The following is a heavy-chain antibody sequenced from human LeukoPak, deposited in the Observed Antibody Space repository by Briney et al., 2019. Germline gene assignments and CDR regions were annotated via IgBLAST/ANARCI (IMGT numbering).Heavy chain of an antibody. D-gene: IGHD5-18*01. Sequence: ASVKVSCKASGYTFTGYYMHWVRQAPGQGLEWMGWINPNSGGTNYAQKFQGRVTMTRDTSISTAYMEPSRLRSDDTAVYYCARDLRARGYSPKAGNYYYYYMDVWGKGTTVTISS. CDR1: GYTFTGYY. J-gene: IGHJ6*03. CDR2: INPNSGGT. CDR3: ARDLRARGYSPKAGNYYYYYMDV. V-gene: IGHV1-2*02.